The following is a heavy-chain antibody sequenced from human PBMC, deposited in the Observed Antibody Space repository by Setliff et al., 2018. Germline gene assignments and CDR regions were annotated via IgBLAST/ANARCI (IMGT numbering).Heavy chain of an antibody. CDR2: INPGNGNT. V-gene: IGHV1-3*01. J-gene: IGHJ6*03. CDR3: ARDKGYDSSGYYFYYYYYMDV. Sequence: GASVKVSCKASGYTFTDYAMHWVRQAPGQRLEWMGWINPGNGNTKYSQKFQGRVTITRDTSASTAYMELSSLRSEDTAVYYCARDKGYDSSGYYFYYYYYMDVWGKGTPVTVSS. CDR1: GYTFTDYA. D-gene: IGHD3-22*01.